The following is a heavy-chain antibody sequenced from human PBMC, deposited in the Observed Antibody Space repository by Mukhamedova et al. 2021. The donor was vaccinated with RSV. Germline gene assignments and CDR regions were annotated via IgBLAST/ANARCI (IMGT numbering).Heavy chain of an antibody. CDR2: ISYDGSNK. D-gene: IGHD6-19*01. Sequence: SSYAMNWVRQAPGKGLEWVAVISYDGSNKYYADSVKGRFTISRDNSKNTLYLQMNSLRAADTAVYYCARLPHTSIAVAGTGDYWG. CDR3: ARLPHTSIAVAGTGDY. CDR1: SSYA. J-gene: IGHJ4*01. V-gene: IGHV3-30*04.